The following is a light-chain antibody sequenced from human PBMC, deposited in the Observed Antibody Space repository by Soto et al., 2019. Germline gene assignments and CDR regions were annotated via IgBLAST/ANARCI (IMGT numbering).Light chain of an antibody. CDR2: RAS. CDR1: QSINTS. J-gene: IGKJ1*01. CDR3: QQYHNWPQT. Sequence: VITHAPSTLSVSPEAIATLSCRASQSINTSVAWYQLRAGQAPRLVIYRASTRATGIPARFSASGSGTEFTLTISSVQPEDFAHYHCQQYHNWPQTFGQGTKVDIK. V-gene: IGKV3-15*01.